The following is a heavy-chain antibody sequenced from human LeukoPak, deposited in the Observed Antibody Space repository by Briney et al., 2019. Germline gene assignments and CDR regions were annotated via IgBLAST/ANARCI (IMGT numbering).Heavy chain of an antibody. Sequence: GGSLRLPCAASGVTFSGYSMHWVRQAPGKGLEYVSAIIRQGGYTYYADSVKGRFTISRDNSKNTLYLQMDSLRPEDKAVYYCARITVGATVANFYYYYMDVWGKGTTVTVSS. V-gene: IGHV3-64*02. CDR3: ARITVGATVANFYYYYMDV. D-gene: IGHD4-23*01. CDR1: GVTFSGYS. J-gene: IGHJ6*03. CDR2: IIRQGGYT.